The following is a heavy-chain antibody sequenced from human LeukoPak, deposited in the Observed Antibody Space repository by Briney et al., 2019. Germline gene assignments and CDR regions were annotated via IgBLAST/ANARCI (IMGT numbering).Heavy chain of an antibody. V-gene: IGHV3-23*01. D-gene: IGHD6-6*01. CDR2: IRGSGTGT. CDR1: GFTFGSYA. Sequence: GGSLRLSCAASGFTFGSYAMTWVRQAPGKGLEWVSAIRGSGTGTNYGDSVKGRFTISRHNSKNTLYLQMNSLRAEDTAVYYSARVLGAARLSWGQGTLVTVSS. CDR3: ARVLGAARLS. J-gene: IGHJ4*02.